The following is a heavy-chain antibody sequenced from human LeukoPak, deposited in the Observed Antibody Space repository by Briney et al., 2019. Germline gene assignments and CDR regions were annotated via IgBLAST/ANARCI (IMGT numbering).Heavy chain of an antibody. V-gene: IGHV4-4*07. CDR3: ARDEDYDSSGFNWFDP. CDR2: IYTSGST. J-gene: IGHJ5*02. D-gene: IGHD3-22*01. Sequence: KASETLSLTCTVSGGSISGYYWSWIRQPAGKGLEWIGRIYTSGSTNYNPSLKSRVTMSVDTSKNQFSLKLSSVTAADTAVYYCARDEDYDSSGFNWFDPWGQGTLVTVSS. CDR1: GGSISGYY.